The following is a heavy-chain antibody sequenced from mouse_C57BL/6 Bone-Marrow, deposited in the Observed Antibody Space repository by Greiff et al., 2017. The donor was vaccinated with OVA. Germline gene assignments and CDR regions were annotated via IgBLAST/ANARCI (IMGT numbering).Heavy chain of an antibody. J-gene: IGHJ2*01. D-gene: IGHD1-1*02. CDR1: GYTFTSYW. Sequence: QVQLQQPGAELVMPGASVKLSCKASGYTFTSYWMHWVKQRPGQGLEWIGEIDPSDSYTNYHQKFKGKSTLTIDKSSSTAYMHVSSLTSKDSAFYYYAREADYGGGSYRFDYWGQGTALTVSS. CDR3: AREADYGGGSYRFDY. V-gene: IGHV1-69*01. CDR2: IDPSDSYT.